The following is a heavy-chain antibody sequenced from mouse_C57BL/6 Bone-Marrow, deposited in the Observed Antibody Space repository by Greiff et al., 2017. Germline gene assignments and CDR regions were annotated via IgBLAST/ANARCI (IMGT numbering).Heavy chain of an antibody. CDR1: GYSITSGYY. J-gene: IGHJ2*01. V-gene: IGHV3-6*01. CDR2: ISYDGSN. D-gene: IGHD2-4*01. Sequence: EVKLVESGPGLVKPSQSLSLTCSVTGYSITSGYYWNWIRQFPGNKLEWMGYISYDGSNNYNPSLKNRISITRDTSKNQFFLKLNSVTTEDTATYYCARDDYDVGNYWCQGTTLTVSS. CDR3: ARDDYDVGNY.